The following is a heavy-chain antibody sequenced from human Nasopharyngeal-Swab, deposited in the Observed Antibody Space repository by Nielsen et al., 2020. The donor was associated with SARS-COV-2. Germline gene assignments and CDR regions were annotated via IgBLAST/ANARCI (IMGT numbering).Heavy chain of an antibody. CDR3: ARGRGGYYNLDY. CDR2: ISWNSGSI. Sequence: SLKISCAASGFTFDDYALHWVRQAPGKGMEWVSGISWNSGSIGYAGSVKGRFTISREDVKSFLYLQMNSLRVEDSGVYYCARGRGGYYNLDYWGQGTLVTVSP. J-gene: IGHJ4*02. V-gene: IGHV3-9*01. CDR1: GFTFDDYA. D-gene: IGHD3-9*01.